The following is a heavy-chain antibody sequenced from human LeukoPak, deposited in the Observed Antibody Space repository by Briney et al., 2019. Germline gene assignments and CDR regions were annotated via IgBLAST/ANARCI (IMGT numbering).Heavy chain of an antibody. D-gene: IGHD6-19*01. CDR3: ARSHYSRGWEYFDY. V-gene: IGHV1-46*01. Sequence: ASVKDSCKASGYTFTSYYVHWVRQAPGEGLEWMGIINPSGGSTIYAQKFQGRATMTWDMSTSTVYMELSSLRSEDTAVYYCARSHYSRGWEYFDYWGQGTLVTVSS. CDR2: INPSGGST. J-gene: IGHJ4*02. CDR1: GYTFTSYY.